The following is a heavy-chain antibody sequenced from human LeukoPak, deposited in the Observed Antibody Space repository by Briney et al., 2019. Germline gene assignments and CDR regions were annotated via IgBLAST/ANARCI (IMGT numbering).Heavy chain of an antibody. CDR1: GYTFTGYY. CDR2: INPNSGGT. D-gene: IGHD6-19*01. J-gene: IGHJ4*02. CDR3: ARGPLRQSIAVAISIDY. Sequence: ASVKVSCKASGYTFTGYYMHWVRQAPGQGLERMGWINPNSGGTNYAQKFQGRVTMTRDTSISTAYMELSRLRSDDTAVYYCARGPLRQSIAVAISIDYWGQGTLVTVSS. V-gene: IGHV1-2*02.